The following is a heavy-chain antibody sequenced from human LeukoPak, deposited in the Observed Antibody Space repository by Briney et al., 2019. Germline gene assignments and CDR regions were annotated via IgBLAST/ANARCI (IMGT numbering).Heavy chain of an antibody. CDR2: ISYDGSNK. D-gene: IGHD4-17*01. Sequence: PGGSLRLSCAASGFTFSSYAMHWVRQAPGKGLEWVAVISYDGSNKYYADSVKGRFTISRDNAKNSLYLQMNSLRAEDTAVYYCARQATVTTNKLFDYWGQGTLVTVSS. CDR1: GFTFSSYA. V-gene: IGHV3-30-3*01. J-gene: IGHJ4*02. CDR3: ARQATVTTNKLFDY.